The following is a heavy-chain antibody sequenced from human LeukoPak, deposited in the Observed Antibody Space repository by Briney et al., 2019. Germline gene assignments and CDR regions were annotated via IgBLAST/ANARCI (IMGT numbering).Heavy chain of an antibody. Sequence: GGSLRLSCAASGFTFSYHWMTWVRQAPGKGLEWVANIKNDGTVKNYVDSVKGRFTISRDNAKNSLYLQMNSLRAEDTGVYYCAKDALPTYYYDSSGYYYFDYWGQGTLVTVSS. CDR2: IKNDGTVK. J-gene: IGHJ4*02. D-gene: IGHD3-22*01. CDR1: GFTFSYHW. V-gene: IGHV3-7*01. CDR3: AKDALPTYYYDSSGYYYFDY.